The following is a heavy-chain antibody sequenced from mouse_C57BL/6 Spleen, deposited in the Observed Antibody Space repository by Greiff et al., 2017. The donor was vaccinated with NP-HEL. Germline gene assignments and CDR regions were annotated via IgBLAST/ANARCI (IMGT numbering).Heavy chain of an antibody. V-gene: IGHV1-50*01. CDR1: GYTFTSYW. CDR3: ARGGEFAPWFAY. Sequence: QVQLQQPGAELVKPGASVKLSCKASGYTFTSYWMQWVKQRPGQGLEWIGEIDPSDSYTNYNEKFKGKATLTADKSSSTAYMQLSSLTSEDSAVYFCARGGEFAPWFAYWGQGTLVTVSA. CDR2: IDPSDSYT. J-gene: IGHJ3*01.